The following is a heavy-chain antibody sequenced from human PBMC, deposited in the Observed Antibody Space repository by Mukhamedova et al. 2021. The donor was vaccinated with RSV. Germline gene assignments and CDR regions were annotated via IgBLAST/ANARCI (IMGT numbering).Heavy chain of an antibody. CDR2: VRQDGSEK. CDR3: VRGQWLAF. D-gene: IGHD6-19*01. Sequence: EWVANVRQDGSEKYYVDSVKGRFTISRDNAKNSLYLEMNSMRAEDTATYYCVRGQWLAFRGQGTLVTVSS. J-gene: IGHJ4*02. V-gene: IGHV3-7*03.